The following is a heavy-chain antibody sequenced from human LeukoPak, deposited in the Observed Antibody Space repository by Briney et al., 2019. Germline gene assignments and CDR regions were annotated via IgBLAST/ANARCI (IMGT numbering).Heavy chain of an antibody. D-gene: IGHD1-26*01. J-gene: IGHJ4*02. V-gene: IGHV3-53*05. CDR1: GFIVSSTY. Sequence: GGSLRLSCAASGFIVSSTYMSWVRQAPGKGLEWVSVIYSGGGTYYADSVKGRFTISRDNSKNTLYLQMNSLRAEDTAVYYCAKDGRIVGGHFDYWGQGTLVTVSS. CDR2: IYSGGGT. CDR3: AKDGRIVGGHFDY.